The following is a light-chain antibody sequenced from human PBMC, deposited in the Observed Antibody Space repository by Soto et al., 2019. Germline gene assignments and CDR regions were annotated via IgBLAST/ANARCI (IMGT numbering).Light chain of an antibody. CDR1: QGIGSY. CDR2: TAS. V-gene: IGKV1-9*01. J-gene: IGKJ1*01. Sequence: DIQLTQSPSFLSASVGYRFSITCRASQGIGSYLAWFQQKLGKAPKLLIYTASTLQGGVPSRFSGSGSGTEFPLTVSSLQPEDFATYYCLQLNSYPRTFGQGTKVEIK. CDR3: LQLNSYPRT.